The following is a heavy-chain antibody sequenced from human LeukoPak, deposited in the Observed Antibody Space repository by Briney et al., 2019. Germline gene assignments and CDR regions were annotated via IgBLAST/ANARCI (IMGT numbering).Heavy chain of an antibody. CDR3: ARRLQRHFDY. V-gene: IGHV5-10-1*01. CDR1: GYSFTSYW. Sequence: GESLRISCKGSGYSFTSYWISWVRQMPGKGLEWMGRVDPSDSYTNYSPSFQGHVTISVDKSISTAYLQWSSLRASDTAMYYCARRLQRHFDYWGQGTLVTVSS. CDR2: VDPSDSYT. D-gene: IGHD2-15*01. J-gene: IGHJ4*02.